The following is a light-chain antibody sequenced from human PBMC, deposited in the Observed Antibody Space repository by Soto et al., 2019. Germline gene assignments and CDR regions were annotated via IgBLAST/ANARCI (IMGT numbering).Light chain of an antibody. CDR3: CSFAGSFSYV. CDR1: SSDVGRYDY. J-gene: IGLJ1*01. Sequence: QSALTQPRSVSGSPGQSVTISCTGTSSDVGRYDYVSWYQQHPGKAPKLIIYDVTERPAGVPDRFSGSKSGNTASLTISGLQAEDEADYPCCSFAGSFSYVFGGGTKVTVL. V-gene: IGLV2-11*01. CDR2: DVT.